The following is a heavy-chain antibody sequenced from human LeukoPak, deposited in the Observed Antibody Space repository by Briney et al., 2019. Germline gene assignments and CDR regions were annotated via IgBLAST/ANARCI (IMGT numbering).Heavy chain of an antibody. CDR3: ARGLRTTKIDY. Sequence: SETLSLTCTVSSGSISSYYWSWIRQPPGKGLEWIGYIYYSGSTNYNPSLKSRVTISVDTSKNQFSLELSSVTAADTAVYYCARGLRTTKIDYWGQGTLVTVSS. V-gene: IGHV4-59*01. J-gene: IGHJ4*02. CDR1: SGSISSYY. CDR2: IYYSGST. D-gene: IGHD1-1*01.